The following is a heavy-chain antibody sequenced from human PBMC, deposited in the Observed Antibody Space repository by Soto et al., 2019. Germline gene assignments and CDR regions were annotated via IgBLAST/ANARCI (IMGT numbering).Heavy chain of an antibody. J-gene: IGHJ4*02. CDR2: IYWDDDK. Sequence: QITLKESGPTLVKPTQTLTLICTFSGFPLSTSGADVGWIRQPPGKALEWLALIYWDDDKRYSPSLKSRLTITKDTSKNQVVLTMTNMDPLDTATSSCAHRRPYSNSPEYFTDYWGQGTLVTVS. CDR3: AHRRPYSNSPEYFTDY. D-gene: IGHD6-6*01. V-gene: IGHV2-5*02. CDR1: GFPLSTSGAD.